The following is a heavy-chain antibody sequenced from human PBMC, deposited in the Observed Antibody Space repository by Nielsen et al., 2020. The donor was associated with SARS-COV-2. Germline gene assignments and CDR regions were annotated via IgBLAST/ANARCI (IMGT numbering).Heavy chain of an antibody. D-gene: IGHD3-3*01. Sequence: GGSLRLSCAASGFTFSSYWMHRVRQAPGKGLVWVSRINSDGSSTSYADSVKGRFTISRDNAKNTLYLQMNSLRAEDTAVYYCARDRGFWSGYSRDYYYYMDVWGKGTTVTVSS. V-gene: IGHV3-74*01. CDR3: ARDRGFWSGYSRDYYYYMDV. J-gene: IGHJ6*03. CDR2: INSDGSST. CDR1: GFTFSSYW.